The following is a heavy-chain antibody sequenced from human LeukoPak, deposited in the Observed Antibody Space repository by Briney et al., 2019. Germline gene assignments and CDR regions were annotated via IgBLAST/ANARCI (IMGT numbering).Heavy chain of an antibody. CDR3: ARVPYSSGWYVDY. CDR1: GGSISSGDYY. Sequence: SQTLSLTCTVSGGSISSGDYYWSWIHQPPGEGLGWIGYIYYSGKNYYNPSLKSRVTISVDSSKNQFSLKLSSVTAADTAVYYRARVPYSSGWYVDYWGQGTLVTVSS. CDR2: IYYSGKN. V-gene: IGHV4-30-4*01. J-gene: IGHJ4*02. D-gene: IGHD6-19*01.